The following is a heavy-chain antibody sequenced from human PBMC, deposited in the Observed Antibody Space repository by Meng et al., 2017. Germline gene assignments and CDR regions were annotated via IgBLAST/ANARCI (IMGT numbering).Heavy chain of an antibody. Sequence: EVPLVVSGGVVVQPGGSLRLSCAGSGFTFYDYTMHWVRQAPGKGLEWVSLISWDGGSTYYADSVKGRFTISRDNSKNSLYLQMNSLRTEDTALYYCAKGPHGPQYFQHWGQGTLVTVSS. CDR1: GFTFYDYT. D-gene: IGHD5-24*01. CDR3: AKGPHGPQYFQH. V-gene: IGHV3-43*01. CDR2: ISWDGGST. J-gene: IGHJ1*01.